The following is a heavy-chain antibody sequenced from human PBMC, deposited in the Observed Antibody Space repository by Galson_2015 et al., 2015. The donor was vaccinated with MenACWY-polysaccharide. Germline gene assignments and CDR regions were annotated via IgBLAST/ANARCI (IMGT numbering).Heavy chain of an antibody. J-gene: IGHJ4*02. CDR2: FNRNNNP. V-gene: IGHV3-30*02. D-gene: IGHD6-19*01. Sequence: APGKGLEWVASFNRNNNPYYAGSVRGRFTISTDNSKNTLYLQMSSLRTEDTAVYFCAKQAYSSGCDYWGLGTLVTVSS. CDR3: AKQAYSSGCDY.